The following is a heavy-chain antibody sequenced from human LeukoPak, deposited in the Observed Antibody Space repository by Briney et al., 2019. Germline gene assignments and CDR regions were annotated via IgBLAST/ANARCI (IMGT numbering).Heavy chain of an antibody. CDR1: GGTFSSYA. Sequence: SVKVSCKASGGTFSSYAISWVRQAPGQGLEWMGGIIPIFGTAIYAQKFQGRVTTTTDESTSTAYMELSSLRSEDTAVYYCATSVYYDSSSGYYYYYMDVWGKGTTVTVSS. V-gene: IGHV1-69*05. CDR2: IIPIFGTA. J-gene: IGHJ6*03. D-gene: IGHD3-22*01. CDR3: ATSVYYDSSSGYYYYYMDV.